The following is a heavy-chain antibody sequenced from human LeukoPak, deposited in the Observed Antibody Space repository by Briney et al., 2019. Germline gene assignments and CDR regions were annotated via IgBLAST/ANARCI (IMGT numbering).Heavy chain of an antibody. J-gene: IGHJ6*02. CDR1: GYTFTSYG. V-gene: IGHV1-18*01. Sequence: GASVKVSCKASGYTFTSYGISWVRQAPGQGLEWMGWISAYNGNTNYAQKLQGRVTMTTDTSTSTAYMELRSLRSDDTAVYYCARGSPLSAAIQGWGYYYYGMDVWGQGTTVTVSS. CDR2: ISAYNGNT. CDR3: ARGSPLSAAIQGWGYYYYGMDV. D-gene: IGHD2-2*02.